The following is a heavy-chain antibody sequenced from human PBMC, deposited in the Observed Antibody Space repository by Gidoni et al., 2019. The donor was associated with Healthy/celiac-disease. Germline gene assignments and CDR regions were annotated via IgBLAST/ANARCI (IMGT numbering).Heavy chain of an antibody. CDR1: GGSFSGYY. CDR3: ARVGAEPYGMDV. CDR2: INHSGST. V-gene: IGHV4-34*01. J-gene: IGHJ6*02. D-gene: IGHD1-26*01. Sequence: QVQLQQWGAGLLKPSETLSLTCAVYGGSFSGYYWSWIRQPPGTGLEWIGEINHSGSTNYNPSLKSRVTISVDTSKNQFSLKLSSVTAADTAVYYCARVGAEPYGMDVWGQGTTVTVSS.